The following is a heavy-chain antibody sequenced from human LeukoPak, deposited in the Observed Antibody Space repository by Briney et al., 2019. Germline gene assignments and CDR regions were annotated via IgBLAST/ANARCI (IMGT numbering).Heavy chain of an antibody. Sequence: SETLSFTCTVSGGSIGTYYWSWIRQSPGKGLEWIGYIYYSGTTNYNPSLKSRVTISVDTSKNQFSLQLRSVTAADTAVYYCAREDPQTTVPEGMDVWGQGTTVIVSS. CDR3: AREDPQTTVPEGMDV. CDR1: GGSIGTYY. CDR2: IYYSGTT. D-gene: IGHD4-17*01. J-gene: IGHJ6*02. V-gene: IGHV4-59*01.